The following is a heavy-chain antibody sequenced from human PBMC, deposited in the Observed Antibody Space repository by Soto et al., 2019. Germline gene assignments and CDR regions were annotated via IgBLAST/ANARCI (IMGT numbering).Heavy chain of an antibody. D-gene: IGHD2-15*01. CDR1: GFTFSSYW. CDR3: ARVSSSRPDIVVVVAAPTGAFDI. CDR2: IKQDGSEK. Sequence: GGSLRLSCAASGFTFSSYWMSWVRQAPGKGLEWVANIKQDGSEKYYVDSVKGRFTISRDNAKNSLYLQMNSLRAEDTAVYYCARVSSSRPDIVVVVAAPTGAFDIWGQGTMVTVSS. J-gene: IGHJ3*02. V-gene: IGHV3-7*01.